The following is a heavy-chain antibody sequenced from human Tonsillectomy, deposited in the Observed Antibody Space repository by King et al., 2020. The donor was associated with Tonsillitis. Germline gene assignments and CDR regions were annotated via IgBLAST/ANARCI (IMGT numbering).Heavy chain of an antibody. CDR1: GGSISSYY. V-gene: IGHV4-59*12. J-gene: IGHJ4*02. CDR3: ARAPEGGAIFFDY. CDR2: IYYSGNT. D-gene: IGHD3-10*01. Sequence: VQLQESGPGLVKPSETLSLTCTVSGGSISSYYWSWIRPPPGKGLEWIGNIYYSGNTNYNPSLKSRLTMSVDTSKNQFSLKLNSVTAADTAVYYCARAPEGGAIFFDYWGQGTLVTVSS.